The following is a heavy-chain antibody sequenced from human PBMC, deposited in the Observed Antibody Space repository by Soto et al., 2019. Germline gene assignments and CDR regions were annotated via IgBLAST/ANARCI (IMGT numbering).Heavy chain of an antibody. CDR2: ISGYNGNT. CDR1: GYTFTSYG. Sequence: QVQLVQSGAEVKKPGASVKVSCKASGYTFTSYGVTWVRQAPGQGLEWMGWISGYNGNTYFAQKFQGRLTLTTETSTSIAYMELRSLRSDDTAVYYCAREKWELPPDYWGQGTLVTVSS. CDR3: AREKWELPPDY. J-gene: IGHJ4*02. D-gene: IGHD1-26*01. V-gene: IGHV1-18*04.